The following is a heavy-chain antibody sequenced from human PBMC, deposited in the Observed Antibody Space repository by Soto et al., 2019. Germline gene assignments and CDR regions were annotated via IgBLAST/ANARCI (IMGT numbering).Heavy chain of an antibody. Sequence: KTSETLSLTCTVSGGSISSYYWSWIRQPAGKGLEWIGRIYTSGSTNYNPSLKSRVTMSVDTSKNQFSLKLSSVTAADTAVYYCARLRDVRVGYYFDYWGQGTLVTVSS. D-gene: IGHD3-16*01. V-gene: IGHV4-4*07. CDR2: IYTSGST. J-gene: IGHJ4*02. CDR3: ARLRDVRVGYYFDY. CDR1: GGSISSYY.